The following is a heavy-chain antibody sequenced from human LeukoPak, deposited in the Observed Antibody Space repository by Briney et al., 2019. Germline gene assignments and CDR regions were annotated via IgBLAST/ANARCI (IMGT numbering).Heavy chain of an antibody. CDR1: GYTFTSYA. J-gene: IGHJ4*02. D-gene: IGHD3-22*01. Sequence: GASVKVSCKASGYTFTSYAMHWVRQAPGQRLEWMGWINAGNGNTKYSQKFQGRVTITRDTSASTAYMELSSLRSEDTAVYYCARVHDSSGYYGYWGQGTLVTVSS. CDR2: INAGNGNT. V-gene: IGHV1-3*01. CDR3: ARVHDSSGYYGY.